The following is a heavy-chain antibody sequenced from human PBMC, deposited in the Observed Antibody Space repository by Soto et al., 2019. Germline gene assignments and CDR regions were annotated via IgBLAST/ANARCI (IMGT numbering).Heavy chain of an antibody. CDR1: GGSISSYY. Sequence: SETLSLTCTVSGGSISSYYWSWIRQPPGKGLEWIGYIYYSGSTNYNPSLKSRVTISVDTSKNQFSLKLSSVTAADTAVYYCARGGVDYYDSSGYYFSPYYFDYWGQGALVTVSS. CDR2: IYYSGST. D-gene: IGHD3-22*01. CDR3: ARGGVDYYDSSGYYFSPYYFDY. V-gene: IGHV4-59*12. J-gene: IGHJ4*02.